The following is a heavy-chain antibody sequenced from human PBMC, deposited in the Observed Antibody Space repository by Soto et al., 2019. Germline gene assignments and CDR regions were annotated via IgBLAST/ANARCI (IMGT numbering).Heavy chain of an antibody. CDR3: AKDTYYYDSTGYYVFDD. CDR1: GFTFSTYG. Sequence: QVQLVESGGGVVQPGRSLRLSCAASGFTFSTYGMHWVRQAPGKGLEWVAHISYDGNNKHYADSVKGRLTISRDNSKNTLYLHMSSLRDEDTAVYYCAKDTYYYDSTGYYVFDDWGQGTLVTVSS. D-gene: IGHD3-22*01. J-gene: IGHJ4*02. CDR2: ISYDGNNK. V-gene: IGHV3-30*18.